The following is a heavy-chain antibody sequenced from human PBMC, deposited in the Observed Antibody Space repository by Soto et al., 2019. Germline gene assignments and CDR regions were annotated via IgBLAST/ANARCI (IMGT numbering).Heavy chain of an antibody. V-gene: IGHV3-48*01. Sequence: GGSLRLSCAASGFTFSSYSMNWVRQAPGKGLEWVSYISSSSSTIYYADSVKGRFTSADSVEGRFTISRDNAKNSLYLQMNSLRAEDTAVYYCAKNKLDGYYYGMDVWGQGTMVTVSS. D-gene: IGHD3-10*01. J-gene: IGHJ6*02. CDR3: AKNKLDGYYYGMDV. CDR2: ISSSSSTI. CDR1: GFTFSSYS.